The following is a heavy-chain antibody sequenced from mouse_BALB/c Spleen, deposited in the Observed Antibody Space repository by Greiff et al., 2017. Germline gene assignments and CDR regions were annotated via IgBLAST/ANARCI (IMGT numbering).Heavy chain of an antibody. Sequence: VQLQQPGAELVRPGASVKLSCKASGYTFTSYWINWVKQRPGQGLEWIGNIYPSDSYTNYNQKFKDKATLTVDKSSSTAYMQLSSPTSEDSAVYYCASSYYDYDRVMDYWGQGTSVTVSA. J-gene: IGHJ4*01. D-gene: IGHD2-4*01. CDR1: GYTFTSYW. CDR2: IYPSDSYT. CDR3: ASSYYDYDRVMDY. V-gene: IGHV1-69*02.